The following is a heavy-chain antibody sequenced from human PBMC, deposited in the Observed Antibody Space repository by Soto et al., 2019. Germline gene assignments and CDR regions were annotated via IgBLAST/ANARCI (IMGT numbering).Heavy chain of an antibody. V-gene: IGHV4-31*03. CDR1: GGSISSGGYY. Sequence: PSETLSLTCTVSGGSISSGGYYWSWIRQHPGKGLEWIGYIYYSGSTYYNPSLKSRVTISVDTSKNQFSLKLSSVTAADTAVYYCARYGRYCSSTSCPKVRWFDPWGQGTLVTVSS. CDR2: IYYSGST. J-gene: IGHJ5*02. CDR3: ARYGRYCSSTSCPKVRWFDP. D-gene: IGHD2-2*01.